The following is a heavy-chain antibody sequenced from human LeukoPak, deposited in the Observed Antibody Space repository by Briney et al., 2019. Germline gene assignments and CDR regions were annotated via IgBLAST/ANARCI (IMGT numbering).Heavy chain of an antibody. CDR3: ARERRQGYVYLAH. J-gene: IGHJ4*02. V-gene: IGHV4-59*01. Sequence: PSETLSLTCTVSGGSISSYYGSWIRQPPGKGLEWIGYINYSGSTNYNPSLKSRVTMSVDTSKNQFSLKLSSVTAADTAMYYCARERRQGYVYLAHWGQGSLVTVSS. CDR1: GGSISSYY. D-gene: IGHD5-12*01. CDR2: INYSGST.